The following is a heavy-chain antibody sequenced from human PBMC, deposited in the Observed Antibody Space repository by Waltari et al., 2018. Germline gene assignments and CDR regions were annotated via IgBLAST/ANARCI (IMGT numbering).Heavy chain of an antibody. CDR3: AKGRELS. J-gene: IGHJ4*02. V-gene: IGHV3-30*02. CDR2: IRYDGSNK. CDR1: GFTFSSYG. D-gene: IGHD1-7*01. Sequence: QVQLVESGGGVVQPGGSLRLSCAASGFTFSSYGMHWVRQAPGKGLEWVAVIRYDGSNKYYADSVKGRFTISRDNSKNTLYLQMNSLRAEDTAVYYCAKGRELSWGQGTLVTVSS.